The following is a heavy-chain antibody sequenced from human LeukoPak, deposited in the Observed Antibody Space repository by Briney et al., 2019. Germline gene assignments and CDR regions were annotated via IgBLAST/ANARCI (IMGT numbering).Heavy chain of an antibody. V-gene: IGHV3-23*01. CDR2: ISGSGVTT. CDR1: GFTFSSFA. J-gene: IGHJ1*01. D-gene: IGHD6-19*01. Sequence: PGGPLRLSCVASGFTFSSFAMAWVRQAPGKGLEWVSAISGSGVTTHYAGSVKGRFSISRDNSKNTLYLQMNSLRAEDTAVYYCANKAVAGTTEYFQHWGQGTLVTVSS. CDR3: ANKAVAGTTEYFQH.